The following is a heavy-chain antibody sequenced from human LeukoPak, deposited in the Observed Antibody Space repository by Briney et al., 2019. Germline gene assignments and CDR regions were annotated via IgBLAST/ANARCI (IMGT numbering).Heavy chain of an antibody. CDR2: ISGSGAST. V-gene: IGHV3-23*01. CDR1: GFTFSTYA. D-gene: IGHD3-16*01. Sequence: GGSLRLSCAASGFTFSTYAMSWVRQAPGKGLEWVSTISGSGASTYYADSVKGRFTISRDNSKNTLYLQMNSLRAEDTAVYYCAREGLMGDAFDIWGQGTLVTVSS. CDR3: AREGLMGDAFDI. J-gene: IGHJ4*02.